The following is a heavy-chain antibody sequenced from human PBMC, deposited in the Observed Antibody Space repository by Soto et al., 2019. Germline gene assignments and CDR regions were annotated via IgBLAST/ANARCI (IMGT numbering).Heavy chain of an antibody. J-gene: IGHJ6*02. D-gene: IGHD6-13*01. CDR1: GFTFSSYW. CDR2: IKQDGSEK. V-gene: IGHV3-7*01. Sequence: GGSLRLSCAASGFTFSSYWMSWVRQAPGKGLEWVANIKQDGSEKYYVDSVKGRFTISRDNAKNSLYLQMNSLRAEDTAVYYCARVISSSSWYYYYGMDVWGQGTTVTV. CDR3: ARVISSSSWYYYYGMDV.